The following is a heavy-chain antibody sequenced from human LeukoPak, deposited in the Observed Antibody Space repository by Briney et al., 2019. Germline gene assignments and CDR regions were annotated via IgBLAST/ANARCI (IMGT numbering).Heavy chain of an antibody. J-gene: IGHJ6*03. Sequence: SVKVSCKASGGTFSSYAISWVRQAPGQGLERMGRIIPIFGTANYAQKFQGRVTITTDESTSTAYMELSSLRSEDTAVYCCARDRGIAGATTSYYYYMDVWGKGTTVTVSS. CDR1: GGTFSSYA. V-gene: IGHV1-69*05. D-gene: IGHD1-26*01. CDR3: ARDRGIAGATTSYYYYMDV. CDR2: IIPIFGTA.